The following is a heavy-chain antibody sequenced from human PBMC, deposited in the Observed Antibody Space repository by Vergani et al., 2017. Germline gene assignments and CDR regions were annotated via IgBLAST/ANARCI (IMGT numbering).Heavy chain of an antibody. D-gene: IGHD4-17*01. CDR2: IYTSGST. Sequence: QVQLQQWGAGLLKPSETLSLTCAVYGGSFSGYYWSWIRQPPGKGLEWIGRIYTSGSTNYNPSLKSRVTMSVDTSKNQFSLKLSSVTAADTAVYYCAKNGDYDLDYWGQGTLVTVSS. CDR1: GGSFSGYY. J-gene: IGHJ4*02. V-gene: IGHV4-59*10. CDR3: AKNGDYDLDY.